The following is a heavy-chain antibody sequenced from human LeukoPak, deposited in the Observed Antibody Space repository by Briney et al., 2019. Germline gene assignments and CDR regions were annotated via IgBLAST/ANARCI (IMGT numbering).Heavy chain of an antibody. CDR3: AKDVVRGVIIGLSRIDC. J-gene: IGHJ4*02. Sequence: GGSLRLSCAASGFTFSSYAMSWVRQAPGKGLEWVSAISGSGGSTYYADSVKGRFTISRDNSKNTLYLQMNSLRAEDTAVYYCAKDVVRGVIIGLSRIDCWGQGTLVTVSS. CDR2: ISGSGGST. D-gene: IGHD3-10*01. V-gene: IGHV3-23*01. CDR1: GFTFSSYA.